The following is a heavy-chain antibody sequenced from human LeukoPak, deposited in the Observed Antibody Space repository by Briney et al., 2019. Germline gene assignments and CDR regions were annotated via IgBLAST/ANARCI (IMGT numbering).Heavy chain of an antibody. V-gene: IGHV3-23*01. CDR1: GFTFSTYA. CDR3: AKAPVGHCSGAFCYHFDS. D-gene: IGHD2-15*01. Sequence: GGSLRLSCAASGFTFSTYAMSWVRQTPGKGLEWVAAISGDNPGTYHANSVKGRFTISRDNSRNTLHLQMSGLRAEDTARYYCAKAPVGHCSGAFCYHFDSWGQGTLVTVSS. CDR2: ISGDNPGT. J-gene: IGHJ4*02.